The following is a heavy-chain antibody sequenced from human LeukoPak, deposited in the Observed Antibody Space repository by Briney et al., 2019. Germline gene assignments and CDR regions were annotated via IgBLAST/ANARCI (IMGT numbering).Heavy chain of an antibody. CDR1: GYTFTSYY. CDR3: ARDGNCSGGSCYSDNWFDP. V-gene: IGHV1-2*02. Sequence: GASVKVSCKASGYTFTSYYMHWVRQAPGQGLEWMGWINPNSGGTDYAQKFQGRVTMTRDTSISTAYMELSRLRSDDTAVYYCARDGNCSGGSCYSDNWFDPWGQGTLVTVSS. J-gene: IGHJ5*02. D-gene: IGHD2-15*01. CDR2: INPNSGGT.